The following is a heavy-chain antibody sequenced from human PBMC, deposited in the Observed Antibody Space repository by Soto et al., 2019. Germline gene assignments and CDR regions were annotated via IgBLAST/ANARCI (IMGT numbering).Heavy chain of an antibody. Sequence: GSLRLSCVGSGFTFISFEINFFRQTPFKGLEWLSYIGRSGETIYYADSVKGRFTISRDNAKSSLFLQMNGLRDEDTGIYYCARDSRGGAARRPTFYYWGRGTLVTVSS. D-gene: IGHD6-6*01. CDR1: GFTFISFE. CDR2: IGRSGETI. J-gene: IGHJ4*02. V-gene: IGHV3-48*03. CDR3: ARDSRGGAARRPTFYY.